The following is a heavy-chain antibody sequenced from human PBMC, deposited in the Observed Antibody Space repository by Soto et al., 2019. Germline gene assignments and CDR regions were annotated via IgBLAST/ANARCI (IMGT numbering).Heavy chain of an antibody. V-gene: IGHV3-30*04. CDR1: GFTFTTFA. CDR3: TRAMDYGDRAFGDY. Sequence: GGSLRLSCAASGFTFTTFALYWVRQAPGKGLEWVAVISYDGSKKYYADSVRGRFTISRDNSKNTLYLQMNGLRTEDSAVYYCTRAMDYGDRAFGDYWGQGTLVTVSS. CDR2: ISYDGSKK. J-gene: IGHJ4*02. D-gene: IGHD4-17*01.